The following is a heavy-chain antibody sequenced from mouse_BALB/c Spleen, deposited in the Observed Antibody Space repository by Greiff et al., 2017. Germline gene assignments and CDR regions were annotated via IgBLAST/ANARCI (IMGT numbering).Heavy chain of an antibody. Sequence: DVTLVESGGGLVKPGGSLKLSRAASGFAFRCYDMSWVRQTPGKRLEWVAYISSGGGSTYYPDTVKGRFTISRDNAKNTLYLQMSSLKSEDTAMYYCARHYYYGPFAYWGQGTLVTVSA. J-gene: IGHJ3*01. CDR2: ISSGGGST. CDR1: GFAFRCYD. CDR3: ARHYYYGPFAY. V-gene: IGHV5-12-1*01. D-gene: IGHD1-1*01.